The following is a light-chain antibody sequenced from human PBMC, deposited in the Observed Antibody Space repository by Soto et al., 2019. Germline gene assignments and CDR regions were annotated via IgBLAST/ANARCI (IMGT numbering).Light chain of an antibody. CDR2: GAS. Sequence: DIVMTQSPATLSVSPGERATLSCRASQSVSNNLAWYQHKPGQAPRLLIFGASTRATGIPARFSGSGSGTEFTLTISSLQSEDFAVYYCQHYNNWPPWTFGQGTNVDIK. CDR3: QHYNNWPPWT. V-gene: IGKV3-15*01. J-gene: IGKJ1*01. CDR1: QSVSNN.